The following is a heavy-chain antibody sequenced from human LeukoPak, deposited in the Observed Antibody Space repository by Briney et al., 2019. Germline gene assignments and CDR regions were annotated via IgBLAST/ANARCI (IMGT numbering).Heavy chain of an antibody. J-gene: IGHJ4*02. CDR2: IYYSGTS. CDR1: GGPISISNYY. V-gene: IGHV4-39*01. CDR3: ARTPLTYFDY. Sequence: KSSETLSLTCTVSGGPISISNYYWGWIRQPPGKGLEWIASIYYSGTSYYNPSLKSRVTISVDTSKSQFSLELSSVTAADTAVYYCARTPLTYFDYWGQGTLVTVSS. D-gene: IGHD2-15*01.